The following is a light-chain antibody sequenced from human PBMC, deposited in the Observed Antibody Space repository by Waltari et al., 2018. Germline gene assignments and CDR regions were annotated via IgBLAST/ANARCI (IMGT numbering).Light chain of an antibody. CDR3: YSAADNTWV. Sequence: SYELTQPSSVSVSPGQTARIACSGDVLENNSARWFQRKPGQAPVILLYKDTERASEIPERFSGSKSGTTVTLTISGAQVEDEADYHCYSAADNTWVFGGGTKLTVL. J-gene: IGLJ3*02. CDR1: VLENNS. CDR2: KDT. V-gene: IGLV3-27*01.